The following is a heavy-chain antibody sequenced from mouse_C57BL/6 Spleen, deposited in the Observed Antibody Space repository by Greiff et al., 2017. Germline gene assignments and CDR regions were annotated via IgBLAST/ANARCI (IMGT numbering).Heavy chain of an antibody. Sequence: EVHLVESGGDLVKPGGSLKLSCAASGFTFSSYGMSWVRQTPDKRLEWVATISSGGSYTYYPDSVKGRFTISRDNAKNTLYLQMSSLKSEDTAMYYCARQETAQATAWFAYWGQGTLVTVSA. J-gene: IGHJ3*01. CDR1: GFTFSSYG. CDR2: ISSGGSYT. D-gene: IGHD3-2*02. CDR3: ARQETAQATAWFAY. V-gene: IGHV5-6*01.